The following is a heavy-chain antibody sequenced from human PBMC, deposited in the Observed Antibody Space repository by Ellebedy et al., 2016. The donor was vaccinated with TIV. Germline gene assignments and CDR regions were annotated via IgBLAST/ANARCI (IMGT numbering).Heavy chain of an antibody. D-gene: IGHD3-10*01. CDR2: INHSGST. CDR3: AGHQYYYGSGSYVRN. CDR1: GGSFSGYY. J-gene: IGHJ4*02. Sequence: SETLSLXXAVYGGSFSGYYWSWIRQPPGKGLEWIGEINHSGSTNYNPSLKSRVTISVDTSKNQFSLKLSSVTAADTAVYYCAGHQYYYGSGSYVRNWGQGTLVTVSS. V-gene: IGHV4-34*01.